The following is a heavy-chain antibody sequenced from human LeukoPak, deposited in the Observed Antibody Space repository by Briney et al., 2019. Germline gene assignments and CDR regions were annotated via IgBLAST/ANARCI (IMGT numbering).Heavy chain of an antibody. V-gene: IGHV3-48*03. J-gene: IGHJ4*01. CDR2: ISISGSTM. CDR1: GFTFSSYE. Sequence: GGSLRLSCAASGFTFSSYEMNWVRQAPGKGLEWVSYISISGSTMYYADSVKGRFTISRDNAKNSLYLQMNSLRADDTAVYYCARDAVTTVTTFDCWGQGSLVTVSS. D-gene: IGHD4-17*01. CDR3: ARDAVTTVTTFDC.